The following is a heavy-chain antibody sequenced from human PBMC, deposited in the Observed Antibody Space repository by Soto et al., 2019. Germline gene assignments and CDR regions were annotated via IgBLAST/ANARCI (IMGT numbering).Heavy chain of an antibody. CDR3: ARDYFLACFD. V-gene: IGHV3-11*01. D-gene: IGHD2-21*01. Sequence: GGSLRLSCEASGFTFSDYYMTWIRQAPGKGLERVSYISSDGSLTYYADSVKGRFTVSRDNAKNSLSLQMNSLRGDDTAVYYCARDYFLACFDWGRGTLVTVSS. J-gene: IGHJ4*02. CDR1: GFTFSDYY. CDR2: ISSDGSLT.